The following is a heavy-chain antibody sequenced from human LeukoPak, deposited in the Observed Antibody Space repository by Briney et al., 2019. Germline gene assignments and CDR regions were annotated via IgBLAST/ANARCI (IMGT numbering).Heavy chain of an antibody. CDR3: AREGGGYCTNGVCYTHFDY. J-gene: IGHJ4*02. V-gene: IGHV1-18*01. D-gene: IGHD2-8*01. Sequence: ASVKGSLKASGYTFFSYGFCWGRQAPGQRLEWMGWVSAFNGNTNYAQKLQGRVTMTTDTSTSTAYMELRSLRSDDTAVYYCAREGGGYCTNGVCYTHFDYWGQGTLVTVSS. CDR1: GYTFFSYG. CDR2: VSAFNGNT.